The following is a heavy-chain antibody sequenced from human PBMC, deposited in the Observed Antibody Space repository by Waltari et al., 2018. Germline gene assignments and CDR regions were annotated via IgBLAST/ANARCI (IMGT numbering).Heavy chain of an antibody. CDR1: GDSMSSTDG. J-gene: IGHJ4*02. V-gene: IGHV4-4*02. CDR2: VSGDGKT. Sequence: QLQLQESGPGLVKPSGTLSLTCAVSGDSMSSTDGWRWVRQPPGKGLEWVGQVSGDGKTNYNPSFASRSTISLDTYNKHFSLKVTSATATDTAIYYCARDRGRGLYRDSWGPGTLVTVSP. D-gene: IGHD2-15*01. CDR3: ARDRGRGLYRDS.